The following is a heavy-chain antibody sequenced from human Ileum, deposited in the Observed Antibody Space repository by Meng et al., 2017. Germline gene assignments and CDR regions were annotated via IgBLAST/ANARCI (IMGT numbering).Heavy chain of an antibody. CDR2: ISTSGVIT. CDR3: ANGYSPDY. CDR1: GFTFTTFA. V-gene: IGHV3-23*01. Sequence: ESPKISCAASGFTFTTFAMSWVRQAPGKGLEWVSSISTSGVITYYADSVKGRFTISRDNSKNTLYLQMNSLRVEDTAVYYCANGYSPDYWGQGTRVTVSS. D-gene: IGHD5-18*01. J-gene: IGHJ4*02.